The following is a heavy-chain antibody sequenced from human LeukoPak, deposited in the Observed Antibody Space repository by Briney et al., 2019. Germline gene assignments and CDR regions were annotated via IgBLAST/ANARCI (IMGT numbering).Heavy chain of an antibody. J-gene: IGHJ4*02. V-gene: IGHV4-39*01. CDR1: GGSITSSSYY. CDR3: GRQAVKIFGQQSAPLDY. Sequence: KPSETLSLTCTVSGGSITSSSYYWGWIRQPPGKGLEWIGTIYYSGSTYYNPSLKSRVAISMDTSKNQFSLRLSSVTAADTAVYYCGRQAVKIFGQQSAPLDYWGQGTLVTVSS. D-gene: IGHD3/OR15-3a*01. CDR2: IYYSGST.